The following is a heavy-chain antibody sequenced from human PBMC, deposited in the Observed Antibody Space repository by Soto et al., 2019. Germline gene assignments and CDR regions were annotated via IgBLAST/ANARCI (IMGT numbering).Heavy chain of an antibody. CDR3: ARGSPNYGSAPAYGMDV. J-gene: IGHJ6*02. Sequence: ASVKVSCKASGGTFSSYAISWVRQAPGQGLEWMGGIIPIFGTANYAQKFQGRVTITADESTSTAYMELSSLRSEDTAVYYCARGSPNYGSAPAYGMDVWGQGTTVTVSS. CDR1: GGTFSSYA. D-gene: IGHD3-10*01. CDR2: IIPIFGTA. V-gene: IGHV1-69*13.